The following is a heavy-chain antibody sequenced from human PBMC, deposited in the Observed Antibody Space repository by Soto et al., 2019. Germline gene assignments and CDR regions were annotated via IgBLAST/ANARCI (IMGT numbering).Heavy chain of an antibody. D-gene: IGHD3-22*01. CDR3: ARGNHYYDSSGYYEDY. Sequence: QVQLVQSGAEVKKPGSSVKVSCKASRGTFSSYAISWVRQAPGQGLEWMGGIIPIFGTANYAQKFQGRVTITADESTSTAYMELSSLRSEDTAVYYCARGNHYYDSSGYYEDYWGQGTLVTVSS. V-gene: IGHV1-69*01. J-gene: IGHJ4*02. CDR1: RGTFSSYA. CDR2: IIPIFGTA.